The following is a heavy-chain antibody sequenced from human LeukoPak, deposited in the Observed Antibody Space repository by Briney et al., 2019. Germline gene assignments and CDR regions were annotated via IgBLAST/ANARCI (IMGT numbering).Heavy chain of an antibody. J-gene: IGHJ5*02. D-gene: IGHD6-13*01. V-gene: IGHV4-39*07. CDR1: VGSISSSSYY. CDR3: ARHAPSGIAAAGTKGWFDP. CDR2: IYYSGST. Sequence: SETLSLTCTVSVGSISSSSYYWGWIRQPPGKGLEWIGSIYYSGSTYYNPSLESPVTISVDTSKNQVSLKLSSVTAADTAVYYCARHAPSGIAAAGTKGWFDPWGQGTLVTVSS.